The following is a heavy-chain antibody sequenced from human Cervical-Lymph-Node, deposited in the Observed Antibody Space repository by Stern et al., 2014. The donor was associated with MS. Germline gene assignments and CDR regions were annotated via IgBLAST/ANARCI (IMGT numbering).Heavy chain of an antibody. CDR2: ISYDETNK. Sequence: VQLVESGGGVVQPGRSLRLSCAASGFTFSSYGMHWLRQAPGQGLEWVAVISYDETNKYYGDSVKGRFSISRDNSKNTLFLQLNSLRPEDTAVYYCAKDSRGLPRSYYYFDFWGRGTLVTVSS. CDR1: GFTFSSYG. V-gene: IGHV3-30*18. J-gene: IGHJ2*01. CDR3: AKDSRGLPRSYYYFDF. D-gene: IGHD3-16*01.